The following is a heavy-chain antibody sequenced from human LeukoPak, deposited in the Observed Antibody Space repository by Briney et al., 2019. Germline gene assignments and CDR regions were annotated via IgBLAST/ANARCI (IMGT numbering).Heavy chain of an antibody. J-gene: IGHJ5*02. Sequence: GASVKVSCKASGYTFIAYYMHWVRQAPGQGLEWMGWINPNSGGTNYAQKFQGRVTMTRDTSISTAYMDLSRLRSDDTAVYYCARGMGVLAPAATWFDPWGQGTLVTVSS. V-gene: IGHV1-2*02. CDR3: ARGMGVLAPAATWFDP. CDR2: INPNSGGT. CDR1: GYTFIAYY. D-gene: IGHD2-2*01.